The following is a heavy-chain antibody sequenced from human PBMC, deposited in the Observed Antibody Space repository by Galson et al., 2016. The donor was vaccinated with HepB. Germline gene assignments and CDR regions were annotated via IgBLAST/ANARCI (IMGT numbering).Heavy chain of an antibody. CDR1: GFIFDDYA. D-gene: IGHD2-15*01. V-gene: IGHV3-21*01. Sequence: SLRLSCAASGFIFDDYAMHWVRQAPGKGLEWVASISSNSHYIYYADSVKGRFTISRDNAKNTLYLQLSSLRAEDTAVYYCARGGFCSGRNCKGAFDVWGQGTLVPVSS. J-gene: IGHJ3*01. CDR2: ISSNSHYI. CDR3: ARGGFCSGRNCKGAFDV.